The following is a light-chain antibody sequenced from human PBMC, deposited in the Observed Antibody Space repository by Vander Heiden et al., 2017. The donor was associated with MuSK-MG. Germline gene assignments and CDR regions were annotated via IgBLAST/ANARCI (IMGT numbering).Light chain of an antibody. V-gene: IGLV1-47*01. CDR2: LND. J-gene: IGLJ2*01. CDR1: RSHIGTNY. CDR3: AAWDDSMSGPV. Sequence: SVLPQPPSASGPPGQRVTISCSGSRSHIGTNYVSWYQQLPGTAPNLLMYLNDQRPSGVPDRFSGSKSGTSAALAISGLRAEDEADYYCAAWDDSMSGPVFGGGTKLTVL.